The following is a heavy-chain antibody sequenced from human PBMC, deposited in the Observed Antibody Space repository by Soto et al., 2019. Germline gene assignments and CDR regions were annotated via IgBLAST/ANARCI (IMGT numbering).Heavy chain of an antibody. J-gene: IGHJ4*02. Sequence: QLQLQESGPGLVKPSETLSLTCTVSGGPISSSSDYWGWIRQPPGKGLEWIGSIYYRGTTYYNPSLKSRVTISVDTSKNQLSLKLTSVTAADTAVYYCARAFGELFLVYFDNWGQETLVTVSS. CDR1: GGPISSSSDY. CDR3: ARAFGELFLVYFDN. V-gene: IGHV4-39*01. CDR2: IYYRGTT. D-gene: IGHD3-10*01.